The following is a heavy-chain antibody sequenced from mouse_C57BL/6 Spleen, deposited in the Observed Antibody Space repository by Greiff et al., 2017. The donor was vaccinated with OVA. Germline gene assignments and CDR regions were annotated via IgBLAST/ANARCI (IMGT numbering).Heavy chain of an antibody. CDR2: IDPADGET. V-gene: IGHV14-2*01. Sequence: EVKLMESGAELVKPGASVKLSCTASGFNIKDYYMHWVKQRTEQGLEWIGRIDPADGETKSAPKFLGKATITADTSSNTAYLQLSSRTAEDTAIYNCARVYDGNYGDFDYWGQGTTLTVSS. CDR1: GFNIKDYY. J-gene: IGHJ2*01. D-gene: IGHD2-1*01. CDR3: ARVYDGNYGDFDY.